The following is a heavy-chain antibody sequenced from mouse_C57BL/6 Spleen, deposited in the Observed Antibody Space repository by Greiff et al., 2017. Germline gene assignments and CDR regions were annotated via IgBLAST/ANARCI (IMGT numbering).Heavy chain of an antibody. Sequence: QVHVKQSGTELVKPGASVKLSCKASGYTFTSYWMHWVKQRPGQGLEWIENINPSNGGTNYNEKFKSKATLTVDKSSSTAYMQLSSLTSEDSAVYYCARSGYDYAWFAYWGQGTLVTVSA. D-gene: IGHD1-1*01. J-gene: IGHJ3*01. CDR3: ARSGYDYAWFAY. CDR2: INPSNGGT. CDR1: GYTFTSYW. V-gene: IGHV1-53*01.